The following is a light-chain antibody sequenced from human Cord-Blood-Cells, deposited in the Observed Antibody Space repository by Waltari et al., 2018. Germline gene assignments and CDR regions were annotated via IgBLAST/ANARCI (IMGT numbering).Light chain of an antibody. Sequence: EIVMTQSPATLSMSPGERANLSCRASQSVSSNLAWYQQKPGQAPRLLIYGASTRATGIPARFSGSGSGTEFTLTISSLQSEDFAVYYCQQYNNWPPVTFGQGTRLEIK. J-gene: IGKJ5*01. V-gene: IGKV3-15*01. CDR2: GAS. CDR1: QSVSSN. CDR3: QQYNNWPPVT.